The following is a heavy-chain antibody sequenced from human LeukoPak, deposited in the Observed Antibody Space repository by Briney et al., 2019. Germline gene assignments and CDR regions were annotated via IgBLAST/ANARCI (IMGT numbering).Heavy chain of an antibody. CDR1: GFTFSTYG. Sequence: LPGGSLRLSCAASGFTFSTYGMHWVRQAPGKGLEWVAVIWYDGSNKYYADSVKGRFTISRDNSKNTLYLQMNSLRAEDTAVYYCARKNCGGDCYRPPYYYYGMDVWGQGTTVTVSS. V-gene: IGHV3-33*01. CDR3: ARKNCGGDCYRPPYYYYGMDV. CDR2: IWYDGSNK. D-gene: IGHD2-21*02. J-gene: IGHJ6*02.